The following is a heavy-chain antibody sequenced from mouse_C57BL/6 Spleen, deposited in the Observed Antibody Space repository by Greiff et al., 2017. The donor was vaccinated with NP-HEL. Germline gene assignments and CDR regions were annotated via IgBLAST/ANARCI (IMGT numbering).Heavy chain of an antibody. Sequence: EVQLQQSGPELVKPGASVKISCKASGYTFTDYYMNWVKQSHGKSLEWIGDINPNNGGTSYNQKFKGKATLTVDKSSSTAYMELRSLTSEDSAVYYCATLDSSAYWGKGTTLTVSS. J-gene: IGHJ2*01. CDR1: GYTFTDYY. V-gene: IGHV1-26*01. CDR2: INPNNGGT. CDR3: ATLDSSAY. D-gene: IGHD3-2*02.